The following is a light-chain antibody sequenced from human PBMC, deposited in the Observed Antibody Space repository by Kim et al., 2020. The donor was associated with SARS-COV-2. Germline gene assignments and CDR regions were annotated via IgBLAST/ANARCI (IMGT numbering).Light chain of an antibody. CDR1: QGISRW. Sequence: DIQMTQSPSSVSASVGDTVTITCRASQGISRWLAWYQQKPEKAPKLLIYATYTLQSGVPSRFSGSGSGTEFTLTITYLQPEDSATYYCQQSNGFPLTFGGGTKVDIK. V-gene: IGKV1D-12*01. CDR3: QQSNGFPLT. J-gene: IGKJ4*01. CDR2: ATY.